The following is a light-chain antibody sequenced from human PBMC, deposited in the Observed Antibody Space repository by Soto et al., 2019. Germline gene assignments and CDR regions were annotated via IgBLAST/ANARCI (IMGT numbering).Light chain of an antibody. J-gene: IGLJ3*02. CDR3: QTWGTGIWV. Sequence: QPVLTQSPSASASLGASVKLTCTLSSGHSSYAIAWHQQQPEKGPRYLMKLNSDGSHSKGDGIPDRFSGSSSGAERYLTISILQSEDEADYYCQTWGTGIWVFGGGTKIPVX. CDR2: LNSDGSH. V-gene: IGLV4-69*01. CDR1: SGHSSYA.